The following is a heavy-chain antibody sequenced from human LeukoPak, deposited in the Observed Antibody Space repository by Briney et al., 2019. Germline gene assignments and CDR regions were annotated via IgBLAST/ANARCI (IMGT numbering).Heavy chain of an antibody. V-gene: IGHV3-74*01. CDR2: INTDGSST. D-gene: IGHD6-13*01. J-gene: IGHJ6*03. CDR3: ARGELAAHYYMDV. Sequence: QPGRSLRLSCAASGFTFSSYWMHWVRQAPGKGLVWVSRINTDGSSTSYADSVKGRFTISRDNAKNTLYLQMNSLRAEDTAVYYCARGELAAHYYMDVWGKGTTVTVSS. CDR1: GFTFSSYW.